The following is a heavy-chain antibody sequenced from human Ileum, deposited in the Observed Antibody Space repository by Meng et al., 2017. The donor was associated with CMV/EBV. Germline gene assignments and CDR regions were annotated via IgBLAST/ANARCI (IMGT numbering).Heavy chain of an antibody. CDR3: ARLQAWDWFDP. J-gene: IGHJ5*02. V-gene: IGHV4-4*07. CDR2: IYSSGII. D-gene: IGHD4-11*01. Sequence: LPGSGPGPGKPSETLALTCGVSGGPLKRFYWSWIRQPAGKGLELIGRIYSSGIINYNPSLKSRVTVSVDTSKNQFSLKVNSVTAADTAVYYCARLQAWDWFDPWGQGTLVTVSS. CDR1: GGPLKRFY.